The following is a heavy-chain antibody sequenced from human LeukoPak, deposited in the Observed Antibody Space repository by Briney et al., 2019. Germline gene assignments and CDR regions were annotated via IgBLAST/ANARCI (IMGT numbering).Heavy chain of an antibody. CDR3: ARVPRGKIYMDV. CDR1: GFTVSTNY. D-gene: IGHD3-10*01. Sequence: GGSLRLSCAASGFTVSTNYISWVRQAPGKGLEWVSIIYSSGTTYYADSVKGRFTISRDNLQMNSLRAEDTAVYYCARVPRGKIYMDVWGKGTTVTVSS. J-gene: IGHJ6*03. V-gene: IGHV3-66*02. CDR2: IYSSGTT.